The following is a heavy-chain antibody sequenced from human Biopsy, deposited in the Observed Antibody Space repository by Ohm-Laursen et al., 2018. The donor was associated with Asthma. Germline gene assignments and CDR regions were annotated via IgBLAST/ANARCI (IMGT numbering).Heavy chain of an antibody. Sequence: VKISCKASGGTFSSNSINWVRQAPGQGLEWMGRIIPIFGPTNYAQKFQGRVTISADDSTSTAYMELSSLSAEDTALYYCARGPEYVRSSGALDYWGQGTLVTVSS. CDR3: ARGPEYVRSSGALDY. CDR2: IIPIFGPT. V-gene: IGHV1-69*13. CDR1: GGTFSSNS. D-gene: IGHD2-2*01. J-gene: IGHJ4*02.